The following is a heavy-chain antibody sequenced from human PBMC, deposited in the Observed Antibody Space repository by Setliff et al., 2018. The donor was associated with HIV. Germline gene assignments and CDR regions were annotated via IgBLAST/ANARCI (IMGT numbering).Heavy chain of an antibody. V-gene: IGHV3-7*03. CDR2: IKQDGSEK. CDR1: GFTFSSYW. CDR3: ATPRGFYSSSG. Sequence: GGSLRLSCAASGFTFSSYWMSWVRQAPGKGLEWVANIKQDGSEKYYVDSVRGRFTISRDNAKNSLYLQMNSLRAEDTAVYSCATPRGFYSSSGWGQGTLVTVSS. D-gene: IGHD6-13*01. J-gene: IGHJ4*02.